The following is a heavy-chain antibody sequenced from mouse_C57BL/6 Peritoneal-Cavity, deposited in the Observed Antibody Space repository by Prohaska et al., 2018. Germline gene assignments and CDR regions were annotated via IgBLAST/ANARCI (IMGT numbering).Heavy chain of an antibody. J-gene: IGHJ1*03. Sequence: EVQLLETGGGLLQPGGSRGLSCEGSGFTFSGFLMSWVRQTPGKTREWCGDNNSDGSEINYSTSIKDRITIFRDNDKSTLYLQMSNVRSEDTATYFCMRYGNYWYFDVWGTGTTVTVSS. CDR3: MRYGNYWYFDV. D-gene: IGHD2-1*01. CDR2: NNSDGSEI. V-gene: IGHV11-2*01. CDR1: GFTFSGFL.